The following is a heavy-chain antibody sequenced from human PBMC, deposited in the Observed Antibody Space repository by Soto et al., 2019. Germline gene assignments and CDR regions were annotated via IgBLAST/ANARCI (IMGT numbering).Heavy chain of an antibody. Sequence: GGSLRLSCAASGFTFSDYYMSWIRQAPGKGLEWVSYISSSGSTIYYADSVKGRFTISRANPKNSLYLQMNSLRAEDTAVYYCARPYCSSTSCPDYWGQGTLVTVSS. J-gene: IGHJ4*02. CDR2: ISSSGSTI. CDR3: ARPYCSSTSCPDY. CDR1: GFTFSDYY. D-gene: IGHD2-2*01. V-gene: IGHV3-11*01.